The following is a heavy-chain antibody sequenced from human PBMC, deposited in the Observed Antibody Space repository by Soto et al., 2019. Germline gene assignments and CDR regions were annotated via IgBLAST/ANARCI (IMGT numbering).Heavy chain of an antibody. V-gene: IGHV3-48*02. D-gene: IGHD6-19*01. CDR3: VREGGIAVAGTAGDF. CDR2: ISISSSTI. CDR1: GFTFSSYS. Sequence: EVQLVESGGGLVQPGGSLRLSCAASGFTFSSYSMNWVRQAPGKGLEWVSYISISSSTIYYADSVQGRFTISRDNAKHSLHVPRNRLRDEEPAVYYCVREGGIAVAGTAGDFWGQGTLVTVSS. J-gene: IGHJ4*02.